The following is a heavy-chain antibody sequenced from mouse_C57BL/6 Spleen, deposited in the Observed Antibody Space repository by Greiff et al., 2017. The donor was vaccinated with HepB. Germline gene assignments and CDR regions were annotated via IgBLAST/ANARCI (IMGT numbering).Heavy chain of an antibody. CDR1: GYTFTSYW. D-gene: IGHD2-5*01. CDR3: AREPTDYSNYVEDY. CDR2: IYPGSGST. Sequence: VQLQQPGAELVKPGASVKMSCKASGYTFTSYWITWVKQRPGQGLEWIGDIYPGSGSTNYHEKFKSKATLTVDTSSSTAYMQLRSLTSEDSAVYYCAREPTDYSNYVEDYWGQGTSVTVSS. J-gene: IGHJ4*01. V-gene: IGHV1-55*01.